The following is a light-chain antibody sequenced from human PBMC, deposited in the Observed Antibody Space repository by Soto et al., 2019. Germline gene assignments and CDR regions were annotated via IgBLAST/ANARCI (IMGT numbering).Light chain of an antibody. J-gene: IGKJ4*01. CDR1: QSIGAS. V-gene: IGKV1-5*03. Sequence: DIQMTQSPSLYASVGDRVIITCRASQSIGASLAWFQQKPGKAPNLLIYKASSLESGVPSRFSGSGSRTEFTLTISTLQHDDFATYYCQQYNRSPRTFGGGTKVEIK. CDR3: QQYNRSPRT. CDR2: KAS.